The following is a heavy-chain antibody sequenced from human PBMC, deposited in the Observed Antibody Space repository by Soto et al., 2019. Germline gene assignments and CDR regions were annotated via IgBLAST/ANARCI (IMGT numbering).Heavy chain of an antibody. CDR1: GGSITTYY. V-gene: IGHV4-59*01. Sequence: QVQLQESGPGLVKPSETLSLTCTVSGGSITTYYWSWIRQPPGKGLEWIGYIYNSGITNYNSSLTXXVXIXXDTSTNQFSLKLTSVTAADPAVYYCAKMLRGAVGHWGQGTLVTVSS. J-gene: IGHJ5*02. CDR3: AKMLRGAVGH. CDR2: IYNSGIT. D-gene: IGHD3-10*01.